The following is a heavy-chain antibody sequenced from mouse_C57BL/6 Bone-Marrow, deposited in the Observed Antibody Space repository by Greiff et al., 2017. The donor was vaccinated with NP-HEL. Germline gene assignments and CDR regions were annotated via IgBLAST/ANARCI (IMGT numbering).Heavy chain of an antibody. CDR2: ISSGGDYI. CDR3: TPYDYDDFAY. J-gene: IGHJ3*01. Sequence: EVKVEESGEGLVKPGGSLKLSCAASGFTFSSYAMSWVRQTPEKRLEWVAYISSGGDYIYYADTVKGRFTISRDNARNTLYLQMSSLKSEDTAMYYCTPYDYDDFAYWGQGTLVTVSA. D-gene: IGHD2-4*01. CDR1: GFTFSSYA. V-gene: IGHV5-9-1*02.